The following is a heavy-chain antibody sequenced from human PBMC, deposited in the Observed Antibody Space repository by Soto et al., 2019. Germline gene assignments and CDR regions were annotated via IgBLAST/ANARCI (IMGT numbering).Heavy chain of an antibody. CDR2: IYYRGSA. CDR1: GGSISSSSHY. Sequence: SETLSLTCSVSGGSISSSSHYWGWIRQSPGKGLDWIGSIYYRGSAYYNPSLKSRVTISVDTSKNQFSLKLRSVTAADTSVYYCARHPGIAAHFDFWGQGTLVTVSP. V-gene: IGHV4-39*01. J-gene: IGHJ4*02. CDR3: ARHPGIAAHFDF. D-gene: IGHD6-13*01.